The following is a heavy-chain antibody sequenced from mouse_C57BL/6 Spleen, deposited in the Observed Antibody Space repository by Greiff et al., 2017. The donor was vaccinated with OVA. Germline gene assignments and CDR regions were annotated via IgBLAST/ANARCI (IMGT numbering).Heavy chain of an antibody. CDR3: ARQGGSSPAWFAY. CDR2: ISSGSSTI. V-gene: IGHV5-17*01. J-gene: IGHJ3*01. CDR1: GFTFSDYG. D-gene: IGHD1-1*01. Sequence: DVQLVESGGGLVKPGGSLKLSCAASGFTFSDYGMHWVRQAPEKGLEWVAYISSGSSTIYYADTVKGRFTISRDNAKNTLFLQMTSLRSEDTAMYYCARQGGSSPAWFAYWGQGTLVTVSA.